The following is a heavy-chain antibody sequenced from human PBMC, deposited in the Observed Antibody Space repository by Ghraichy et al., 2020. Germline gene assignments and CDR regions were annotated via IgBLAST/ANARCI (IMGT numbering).Heavy chain of an antibody. CDR1: GGSISSGGYY. Sequence: SQTLSLTCTVSGGSISSGGYYWSWIRQHPGKGLEWIGYIYYSGSTYYNPSLKSRVTISVDTSKNQFSLKLSSVTAADTAVYYCARGSWGWFDPWGQGTLVTVSS. J-gene: IGHJ5*02. V-gene: IGHV4-31*02. CDR3: ARGSWGWFDP. CDR2: IYYSGST. D-gene: IGHD6-13*01.